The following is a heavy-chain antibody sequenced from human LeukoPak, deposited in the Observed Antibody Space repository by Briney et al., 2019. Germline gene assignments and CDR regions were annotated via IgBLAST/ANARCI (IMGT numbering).Heavy chain of an antibody. CDR1: GITFSNYA. CDR3: AKDKDFWSGYYVPGFDI. J-gene: IGHJ3*02. D-gene: IGHD3-3*01. Sequence: GGSLKLSCVASGITFSNYAMSWVRQAPGKGLEWVSVVSGSGGTTYYADSVRGRFTISRDNSKNTLYLQMNSLRAEDTAVYYCAKDKDFWSGYYVPGFDIWGQGTMVTVSS. V-gene: IGHV3-23*01. CDR2: VSGSGGTT.